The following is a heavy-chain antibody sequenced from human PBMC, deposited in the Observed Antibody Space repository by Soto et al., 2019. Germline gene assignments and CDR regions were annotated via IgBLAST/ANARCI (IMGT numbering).Heavy chain of an antibody. Sequence: SETLSLTCTVSGGSISSSSYYWGWIRQPPGKGLEWIGRIYYSGSTYYNPSLKSRVTISVDTSKNEFSLKLSSVTAADTAMYYCARLIVGATAFDIWGQGTMVTVSS. J-gene: IGHJ3*02. CDR3: ARLIVGATAFDI. CDR2: IYYSGST. D-gene: IGHD1-26*01. CDR1: GGSISSSSYY. V-gene: IGHV4-39*01.